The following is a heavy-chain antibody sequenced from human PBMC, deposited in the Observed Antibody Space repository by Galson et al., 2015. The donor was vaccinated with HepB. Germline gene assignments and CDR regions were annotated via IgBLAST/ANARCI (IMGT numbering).Heavy chain of an antibody. D-gene: IGHD2-15*01. J-gene: IGHJ6*02. Sequence: SLRLSCAASGFTFSSYGMHWVRQAPGKGLEWVAVISYDGSNKYYADSVKGRFTISRDNSKNTLYLQMNSLRAEDTAVYYCAKVGVAAGPYRGLDYYYYYYGMDVWGQGTTVTVSS. CDR2: ISYDGSNK. CDR3: AKVGVAAGPYRGLDYYYYYYGMDV. CDR1: GFTFSSYG. V-gene: IGHV3-30*18.